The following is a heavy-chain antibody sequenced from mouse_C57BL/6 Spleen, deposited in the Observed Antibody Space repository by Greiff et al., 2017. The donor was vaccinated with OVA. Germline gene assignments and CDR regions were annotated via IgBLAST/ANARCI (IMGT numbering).Heavy chain of an antibody. Sequence: QVQLQQSGPELVKPGASVKISCKASGYAFSSSWMNWVKQRPGKGLEWIGRIYPGDGDTNYNGKFKGKATLTADKSSSTAYMQLSSLTSEDSAVYFCARYYYGSSRYYFDYWGQGTTLTVSS. CDR3: ARYYYGSSRYYFDY. CDR2: IYPGDGDT. D-gene: IGHD1-1*01. V-gene: IGHV1-82*01. J-gene: IGHJ2*01. CDR1: GYAFSSSW.